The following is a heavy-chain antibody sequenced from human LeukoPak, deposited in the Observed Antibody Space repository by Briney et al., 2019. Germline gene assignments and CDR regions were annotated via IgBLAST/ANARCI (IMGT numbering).Heavy chain of an antibody. J-gene: IGHJ4*02. Sequence: PGGSLRLSCAASGFTFSSYAMSWIRQSPGKGLEWIGSFYYSGSIFDNRSLRGRVTISIDMSKNQFLLKLTSVTAADTAVYYCASGTTVTNFAYWGQGTLVTVSS. CDR1: GFTFSSYA. D-gene: IGHD4-17*01. V-gene: IGHV4-38-2*01. CDR3: ASGTTVTNFAY. CDR2: FYYSGSI.